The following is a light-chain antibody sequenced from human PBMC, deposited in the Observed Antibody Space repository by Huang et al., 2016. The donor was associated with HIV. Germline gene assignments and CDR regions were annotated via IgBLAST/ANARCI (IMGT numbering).Light chain of an antibody. J-gene: IGKJ2*01. CDR2: GAS. CDR3: QQYGSSPLYT. Sequence: EIVLTQSPGTLSLSPGDRATLSCRASQSVSSSYLAWYQQRPGQAPRLLIYGASSRATGIRDRFSGSGSGTDFTLTISRLEPEDFAVYYCQQYGSSPLYTFGQGTKLEIK. V-gene: IGKV3-20*01. CDR1: QSVSSSY.